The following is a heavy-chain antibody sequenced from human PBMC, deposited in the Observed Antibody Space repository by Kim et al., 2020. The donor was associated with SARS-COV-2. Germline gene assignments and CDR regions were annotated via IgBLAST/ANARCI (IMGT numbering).Heavy chain of an antibody. CDR2: TYYRSKWYN. CDR3: ARSPVISYYDFWSGYHGVDP. Sequence: SQTLSLTCAIYGDSVSSNSAACKWIRQSPSRGLEWLGRTYYRSKWYNDYAVSVKSRITINSDTSKNQFSRQLNSVTPEDTAVYYCARSPVISYYDFWSGYHGVDPWGQGTLVTVSS. J-gene: IGHJ5*02. V-gene: IGHV6-1*01. CDR1: GDSVSSNSAA. D-gene: IGHD3-3*01.